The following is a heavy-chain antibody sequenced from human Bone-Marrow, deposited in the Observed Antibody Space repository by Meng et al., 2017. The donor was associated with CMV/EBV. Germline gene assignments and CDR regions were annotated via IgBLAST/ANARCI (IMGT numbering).Heavy chain of an antibody. D-gene: IGHD2-15*01. CDR3: ARGALGYCSGGSCYYGMDV. V-gene: IGHV1-69*10. J-gene: IGHJ6*02. Sequence: SVKVSCKASGYTFTSYAISWVRQAPGQGLEWMGGIIPIPGIANYAQKFQGRVTITADKSTSTAYMELSSLRSEDTAVYYCARGALGYCSGGSCYYGMDVWGQGTTVTVSS. CDR1: GYTFTSYA. CDR2: IIPIPGIA.